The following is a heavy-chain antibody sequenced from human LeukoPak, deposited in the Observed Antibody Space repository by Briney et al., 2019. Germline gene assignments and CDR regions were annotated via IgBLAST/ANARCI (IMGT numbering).Heavy chain of an antibody. CDR3: ARDRRSGAADYYDSSGYYTLDY. CDR1: GGSFSGYY. J-gene: IGHJ4*02. CDR2: INHSGST. Sequence: PSETLSLTCAVYGGSFSGYYWSWIRQPPGKGLEWIGEINHSGSTNYNPSLKSRVTISVDKSKNQFSLKLSSVTAADTAVYYCARDRRSGAADYYDSSGYYTLDYWGQGTLVTVSS. D-gene: IGHD3-22*01. V-gene: IGHV4-34*01.